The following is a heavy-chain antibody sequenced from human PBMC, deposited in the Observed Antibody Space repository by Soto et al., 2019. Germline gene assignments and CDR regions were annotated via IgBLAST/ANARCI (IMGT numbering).Heavy chain of an antibody. CDR1: GDTFKNCV. J-gene: IGHJ6*02. D-gene: IGHD3-10*01. CDR2: IIPLFATT. V-gene: IGHV1-69*01. Sequence: QVQVVQSGVDVRRPGSSVKVSCKASGDTFKNCVISWVRQAPGQGLEWMGGIIPLFATTDFAQRFQGRLTITTDESTTTAYMELSRLRSEDTATYYCAAELGFGKLSVVWGQGTTVIVSS. CDR3: AAELGFGKLSVV.